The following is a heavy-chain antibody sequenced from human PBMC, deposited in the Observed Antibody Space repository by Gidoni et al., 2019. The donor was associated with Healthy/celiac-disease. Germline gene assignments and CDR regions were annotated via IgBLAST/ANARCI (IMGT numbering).Heavy chain of an antibody. CDR3: ARDKALGRGVTPTYNWFDP. V-gene: IGHV3-21*01. Sequence: EVQLVESGGGLVKPGGSLRLSCAASGFTFSSYSMNWVRQAPGKGLEWVSSISSSSSYIYYADSVKGRFTISRDNAKNSLYLQMNSLRAEDTAVYYCARDKALGRGVTPTYNWFDPWGQGTLVTVSS. J-gene: IGHJ5*02. CDR2: ISSSSSYI. CDR1: GFTFSSYS. D-gene: IGHD3-10*01.